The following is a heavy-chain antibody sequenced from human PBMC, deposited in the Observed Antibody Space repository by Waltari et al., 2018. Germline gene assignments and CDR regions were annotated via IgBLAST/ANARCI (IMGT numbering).Heavy chain of an antibody. J-gene: IGHJ4*02. CDR3: ARGGPAIFGVLITKRFDY. Sequence: QVQLVQSGAEVKKPGASVKVSCKASGYTFTDYYMHWVRQAPGQGLEWMGRNNPNSGCTNYTQKFQVRVTMTRDTSISTAYMELSRLRSDDTAVYYCARGGPAIFGVLITKRFDYWGQGTLVTVSS. D-gene: IGHD3-3*01. CDR2: NNPNSGCT. CDR1: GYTFTDYY. V-gene: IGHV1-2*06.